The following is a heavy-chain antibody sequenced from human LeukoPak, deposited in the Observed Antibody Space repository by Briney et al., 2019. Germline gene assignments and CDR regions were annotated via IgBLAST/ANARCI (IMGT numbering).Heavy chain of an antibody. D-gene: IGHD2-2*01. CDR3: ATPYCSGISCLDVFNM. V-gene: IGHV4-31*03. CDR2: KYYSESA. Sequence: SETLSLTCNVSGLSVSDGRYYWTWIRQHPGKGLEWIGYKYYSESAKYNPSLKSRLTISIDTSKNQFSLQLSYVTAADTATYDCATPYCSGISCLDVFNMWGQGTRVTVSS. CDR1: GLSVSDGRYY. J-gene: IGHJ3*02.